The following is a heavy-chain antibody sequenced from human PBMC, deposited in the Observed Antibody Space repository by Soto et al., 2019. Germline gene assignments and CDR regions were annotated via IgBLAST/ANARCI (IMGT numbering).Heavy chain of an antibody. Sequence: QVQLQESGPGLVKPSQTLSLTCTVSGGSISSGGYYWSWIRQHPGKGLEWIGYIHYTGSAYYHPSLTSRVPXSXDXXRNQFSMKLTAVPAADTAVYYCASVLRVGPTEYHSWGQGTLVTVSS. CDR3: ASVLRVGPTEYHS. D-gene: IGHD1-26*01. J-gene: IGHJ4*02. CDR2: IHYTGSA. CDR1: GGSISSGGYY. V-gene: IGHV4-31*03.